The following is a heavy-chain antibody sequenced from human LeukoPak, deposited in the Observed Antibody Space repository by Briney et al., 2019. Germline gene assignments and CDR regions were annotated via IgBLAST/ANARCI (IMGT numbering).Heavy chain of an antibody. J-gene: IGHJ4*02. Sequence: GESLKISCKGFGYTFTSNWIGWVRQMPGKGLEWMGIIYPGDSNTRYSPSFQGQVTISADKSISTAYLQWSSLKASDTAMYYCARELSRGGDNYGSGFGYWGQGTLVTVSS. V-gene: IGHV5-51*01. CDR2: IYPGDSNT. D-gene: IGHD3-10*01. CDR3: ARELSRGGDNYGSGFGY. CDR1: GYTFTSNW.